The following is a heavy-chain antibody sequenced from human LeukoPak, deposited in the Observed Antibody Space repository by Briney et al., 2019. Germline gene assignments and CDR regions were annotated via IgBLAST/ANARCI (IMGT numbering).Heavy chain of an antibody. CDR2: IKQDGSEK. D-gene: IGHD2-21*01. CDR1: GFTFSSYW. Sequence: GGSLRLSCAASGFTFSSYWMSWVRQAPGKGLEWVANIKQDGSEKYYVDSVKGRFTISRDNAKNSLYLQMNSLRAEDTAVYYCARGIYDDYYYYGMDVWGQGTTVTVSS. J-gene: IGHJ6*02. V-gene: IGHV3-7*01. CDR3: ARGIYDDYYYYGMDV.